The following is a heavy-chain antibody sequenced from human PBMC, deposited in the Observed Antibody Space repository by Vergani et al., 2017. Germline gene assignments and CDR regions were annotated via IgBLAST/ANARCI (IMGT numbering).Heavy chain of an antibody. D-gene: IGHD4-23*01. CDR1: GASINNDFYY. J-gene: IGHJ3*01. CDR3: ARDNEQLRQKAFDL. Sequence: QVQLQESGPGLVKPSQSLSLTCTVSGASINNDFYYWHWIRQPAGKGLEWIGRLYVSGITDYNSSLQSRVSMSVDTSKNQFSLTLTSVTAADTAVYYCARDNEQLRQKAFDLWGQGTMVTVSS. CDR2: LYVSGIT. V-gene: IGHV4-61*02.